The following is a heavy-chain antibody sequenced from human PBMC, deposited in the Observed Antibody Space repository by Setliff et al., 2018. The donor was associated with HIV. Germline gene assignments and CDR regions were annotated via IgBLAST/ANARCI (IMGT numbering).Heavy chain of an antibody. CDR3: ARWPPHRSSDYDQEYYFDY. CDR2: INHSGNT. CDR1: GGSFSGY. D-gene: IGHD3-22*01. J-gene: IGHJ4*02. Sequence: SETLSLTCAVYGGSFSGYWSWIRQSPGKGLEWLGEINHSGNTYYNPSLKSRVTISVDTSKNQFSLKLSSVTAADTAVYYCARWPPHRSSDYDQEYYFDYWGQGTLVTVSS. V-gene: IGHV4-34*01.